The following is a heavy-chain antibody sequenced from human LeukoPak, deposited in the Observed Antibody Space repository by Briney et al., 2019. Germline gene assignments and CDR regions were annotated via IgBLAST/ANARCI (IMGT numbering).Heavy chain of an antibody. J-gene: IGHJ4*02. Sequence: PSETLSLTCAVSGGSISSSNWWSWVRQPPGKGLEWIGEIYHSESTNYNPSLKSRVTISVDTSKNQFSLRLTSVTAADTAVYFCATLVSTRYYFDYWGQGTLVTVSS. CDR3: ATLVSTRYYFDY. V-gene: IGHV4-4*02. D-gene: IGHD5/OR15-5a*01. CDR2: IYHSEST. CDR1: GGSISSSNW.